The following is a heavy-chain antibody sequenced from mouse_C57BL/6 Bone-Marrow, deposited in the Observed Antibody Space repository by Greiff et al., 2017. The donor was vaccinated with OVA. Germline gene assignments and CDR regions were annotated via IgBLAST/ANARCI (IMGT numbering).Heavy chain of an antibody. J-gene: IGHJ3*01. CDR2: INPSNGGT. V-gene: IGHV1-53*01. CDR1: GYTFTSYW. Sequence: QVHVKQPGTELVKPGASVKLSCKASGYTFTSYWMHWVKQRPGQGLEWIGNINPSNGGTNYNEKFKSKATLTVDKSSSTAYMQLSSLTSEDSAVYYCARWDCFYNGLAYWGQGTLVTVSA. CDR3: ARWDCFYNGLAY. D-gene: IGHD1-1*01.